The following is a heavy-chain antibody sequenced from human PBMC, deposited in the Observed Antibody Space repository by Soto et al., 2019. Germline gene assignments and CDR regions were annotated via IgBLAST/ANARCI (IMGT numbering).Heavy chain of an antibody. CDR3: ARGTYSLGRRNMDV. CDR1: GYTFTGYY. CDR2: INPNSGGT. J-gene: IGHJ6*02. Sequence: GASVKVSCKASGYTFTGYYMHWVRQAPGQGLEWMGWINPNSGGTNYAQKFQGRVTMTRDTSISTAYMELSRLRSDDTAVYYCARGTYSLGRRNMDVWGQGTTVTVSS. V-gene: IGHV1-2*02. D-gene: IGHD5-18*01.